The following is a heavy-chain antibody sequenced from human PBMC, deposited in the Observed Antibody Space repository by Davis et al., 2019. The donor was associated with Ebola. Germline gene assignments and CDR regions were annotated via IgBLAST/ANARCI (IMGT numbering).Heavy chain of an antibody. D-gene: IGHD5-18*01. Sequence: MPSETLSLTCTVSGGSFSSSSYYWGWIRQPPGKGLEWIGSIYYSGSTYYNPSLKSRVTISVDTSKNQFSLKLSSVTAADTAVYYCARGQRYSYGYFRYWGQGTLVTASS. J-gene: IGHJ4*02. CDR1: GGSFSSSSYY. CDR3: ARGQRYSYGYFRY. V-gene: IGHV4-39*01. CDR2: IYYSGST.